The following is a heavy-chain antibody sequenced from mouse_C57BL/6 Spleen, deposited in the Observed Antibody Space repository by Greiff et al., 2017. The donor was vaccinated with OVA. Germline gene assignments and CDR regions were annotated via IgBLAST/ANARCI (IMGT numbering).Heavy chain of an antibody. CDR3: VRHTVIRDAMDY. V-gene: IGHV10-1*01. J-gene: IGHJ4*01. CDR2: IRSKSNNYAT. CDR1: GFSFNTYA. Sequence: EVQLVESGGGLVQPKGSLKLSCAASGFSFNTYAMNWVRQAPGKGLEWVARIRSKSNNYATYYAESVKDRFTISRDDSESMLYLQMNNLKTEDTALYYCVRHTVIRDAMDYWGQGTSVTVSS. D-gene: IGHD1-1*01.